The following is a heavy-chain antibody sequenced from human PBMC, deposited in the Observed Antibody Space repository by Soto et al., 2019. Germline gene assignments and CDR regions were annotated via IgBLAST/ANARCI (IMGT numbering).Heavy chain of an antibody. CDR1: GYTFTNYD. D-gene: IGHD1-7*01. CDR2: IDPSGGST. J-gene: IGHJ6*02. CDR3: ARPEGTTYTYYQYGMDV. Sequence: ASVKVSCKASGYTFTNYDMHWVRQAPGQGLEWMAIIDPSGGSTTYAQKFQGRVTITRDTSATTVYMELSSLRSEDTAVYYCARPEGTTYTYYQYGMDVWGQGTTVTVSS. V-gene: IGHV1-46*01.